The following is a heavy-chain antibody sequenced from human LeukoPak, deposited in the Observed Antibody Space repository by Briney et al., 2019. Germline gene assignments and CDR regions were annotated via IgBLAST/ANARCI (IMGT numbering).Heavy chain of an antibody. CDR3: ARFPEGSSTWSIDF. CDR1: GFTFSSSW. J-gene: IGHJ4*02. V-gene: IGHV3-7*01. D-gene: IGHD6-13*01. CDR2: IKQDGSEK. Sequence: GGSLRLSCVVSGFTFSSSWMSWVRQAPGKGLEWVANIKQDGSEKYYVDSVKGRFTISRDNAKNSLYLQMNTLRAEDTAVYYCARFPEGSSTWSIDFWGQGTLVTVSS.